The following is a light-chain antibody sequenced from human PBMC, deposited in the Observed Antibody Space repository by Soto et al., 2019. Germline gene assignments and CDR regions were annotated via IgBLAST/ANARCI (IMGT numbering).Light chain of an antibody. J-gene: IGLJ2*01. CDR1: SSDVGTYNY. CDR3: SSYTSSSTSMV. Sequence: QSALTQPASVSGSAGQSITISCTGTSSDVGTYNYVSWYQQHPGKAPKLMIYDVSNRPSGVSDRFSGSKSGNTASLTISGLQAEDEADYYCSSYTSSSTSMVFGGGTKVTVL. CDR2: DVS. V-gene: IGLV2-14*01.